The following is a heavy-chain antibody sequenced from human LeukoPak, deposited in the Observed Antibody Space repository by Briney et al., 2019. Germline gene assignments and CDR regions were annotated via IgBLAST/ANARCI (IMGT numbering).Heavy chain of an antibody. CDR3: ARAPFYFDSSGFSMDAFDI. D-gene: IGHD3-22*01. J-gene: IGHJ3*02. V-gene: IGHV1-69*05. CDR2: TTPIFGSA. Sequence: SVKVSCKASGGTFSSHAVSWVRQAPGQGLEWMGGTTPIFGSAEYAQKFQGRVTITTDESTSTAYMELSNLRSEDTAVYYCARAPFYFDSSGFSMDAFDIWGQGTMVTVSS. CDR1: GGTFSSHA.